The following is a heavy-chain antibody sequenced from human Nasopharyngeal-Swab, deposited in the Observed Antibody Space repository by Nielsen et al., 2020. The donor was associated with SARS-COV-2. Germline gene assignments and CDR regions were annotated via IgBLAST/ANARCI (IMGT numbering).Heavy chain of an antibody. CDR2: INPNSGGT. CDR1: GYTFTGYY. Sequence: ASVKVSCKASGYTFTGYYMHWVRQAPGQGLEWMGWINPNSGGTNYAQKFQGRVTMTRDTSISTAYMELRRLRSDDTAVYYCAREGGTQPWNSGSYYWFYWGQGTLVTVSS. V-gene: IGHV1-2*02. J-gene: IGHJ4*02. CDR3: AREGGTQPWNSGSYYWFY. D-gene: IGHD1-26*01.